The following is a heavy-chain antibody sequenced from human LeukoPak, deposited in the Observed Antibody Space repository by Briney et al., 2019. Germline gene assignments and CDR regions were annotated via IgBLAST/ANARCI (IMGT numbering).Heavy chain of an antibody. CDR3: ARSWYGSGSYSPVFDY. Sequence: GGSLRLSCAASSFTFRAYVMHWVRQAPGKGLEWVAVISHDGGNKYYADSVKGRFIVSRDYSENTLYLQVNSLRIEDTAVYYCARSWYGSGSYSPVFDYWGQGTLVTVSS. D-gene: IGHD3-10*01. CDR1: SFTFRAYV. V-gene: IGHV3-30-3*01. CDR2: ISHDGGNK. J-gene: IGHJ4*02.